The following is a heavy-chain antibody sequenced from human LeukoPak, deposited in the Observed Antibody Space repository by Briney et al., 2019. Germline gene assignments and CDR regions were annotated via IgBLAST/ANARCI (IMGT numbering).Heavy chain of an antibody. D-gene: IGHD2-15*01. CDR1: GFIFNTFA. CDR3: AKDRARGCWSGGSCYSFDS. Sequence: GGSLRLSCAASGFIFNTFAMSWVRQAPGKGLEWVSGIRGGGVSTNYADSVKGRFTISRDNSKSTLYLQMNSLRAEDTAVYYCAKDRARGCWSGGSCYSFDSWGQGTLVTVPS. V-gene: IGHV3-23*01. J-gene: IGHJ4*02. CDR2: IRGGGVST.